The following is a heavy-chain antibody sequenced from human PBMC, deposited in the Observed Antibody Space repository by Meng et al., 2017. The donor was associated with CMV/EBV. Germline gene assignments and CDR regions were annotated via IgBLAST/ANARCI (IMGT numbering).Heavy chain of an antibody. J-gene: IGHJ4*02. CDR2: IYYSGST. V-gene: IGHV4-30-4*08. Sequence: LRLSCTVSGGSISSGDYYWSWIRQPPGKGLEWIGYIYYSGSTYYNPSLKSRVTISVDTSKNQFSLKLSSVTAADAGVYYCARVRVAFGGVIVSLGFDYWGQGTLVTVSS. CDR1: GGSISSGDYY. D-gene: IGHD3-16*02. CDR3: ARVRVAFGGVIVSLGFDY.